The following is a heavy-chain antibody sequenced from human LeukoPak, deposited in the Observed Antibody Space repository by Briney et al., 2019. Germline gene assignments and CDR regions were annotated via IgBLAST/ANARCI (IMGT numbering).Heavy chain of an antibody. Sequence: GGSLRLSCAASGFTFSSYSMNWVRQAPGKGLEWVSSISSSSSYIYYADSVKGRFTISRDNAKNSLYLQMNSLRAEDTAVYYCARGLGQLLRDPFDYWGQGTLVTVSS. CDR2: ISSSSSYI. CDR1: GFTFSSYS. CDR3: ARGLGQLLRDPFDY. D-gene: IGHD2-2*01. V-gene: IGHV3-21*01. J-gene: IGHJ4*02.